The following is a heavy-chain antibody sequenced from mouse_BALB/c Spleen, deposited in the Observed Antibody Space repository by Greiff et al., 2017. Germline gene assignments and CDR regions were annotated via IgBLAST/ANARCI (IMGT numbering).Heavy chain of an antibody. CDR2: IWGDGST. CDR1: GFSLTGYG. Sequence: QVQLKESGPGLVAPSQSLSITCTVSGFSLTGYGVNWVRQPPGKGLEWLGMIWGDGSTDYNSALKSRLSISKDNSKSQVFLKMNSLQTDDTARYYCAREDDYDEAWFAYWGQGTLVTVSA. J-gene: IGHJ3*01. CDR3: AREDDYDEAWFAY. V-gene: IGHV2-6-7*01. D-gene: IGHD2-4*01.